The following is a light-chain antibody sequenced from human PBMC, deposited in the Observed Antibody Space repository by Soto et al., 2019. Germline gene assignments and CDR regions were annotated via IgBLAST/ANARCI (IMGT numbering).Light chain of an antibody. Sequence: VMTQSPATLSVSPGEGATLSCRASQSVSSSYLAWYQQKPGQAPRLLIYGASSRATGIPDRFSGSGSGTDFTLTISRLEPEDFALYYCQQYGSSAPITFGQGTRLEIK. V-gene: IGKV3-20*01. CDR2: GAS. CDR3: QQYGSSAPIT. J-gene: IGKJ5*01. CDR1: QSVSSSY.